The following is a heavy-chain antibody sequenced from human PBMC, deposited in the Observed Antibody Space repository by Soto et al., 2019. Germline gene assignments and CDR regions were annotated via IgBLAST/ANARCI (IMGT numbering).Heavy chain of an antibody. CDR3: SVSSGWLNYGMDV. Sequence: GGSLRLSCAASGFTFSSYAMHWVRQAPGKGLEWVAVISYDGSNKYYADSVKGRFTISRDNSKNTLYLQMNSLRAEDTAVYYCSVSSGWLNYGMDVWGQGTTVTVSS. J-gene: IGHJ6*02. CDR1: GFTFSSYA. D-gene: IGHD6-19*01. CDR2: ISYDGSNK. V-gene: IGHV3-30-3*01.